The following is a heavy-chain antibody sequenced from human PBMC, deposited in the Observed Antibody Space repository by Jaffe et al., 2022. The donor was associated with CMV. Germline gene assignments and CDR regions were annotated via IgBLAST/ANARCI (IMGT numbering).Heavy chain of an antibody. CDR1: GGSFSGYY. V-gene: IGHV4-34*01. CDR2: INHSGST. D-gene: IGHD2-15*01. Sequence: QVQLQQWGAGLLKPSETLSLTCAVYGGSFSGYYWSWIRQPPGKGLEWIGEINHSGSTNYNPSLKSRVTISVDTSKNQFSLKLSSVTAADTAVYYCARGGYCSGGSCLPRWFDPWGQGTLVTVSS. J-gene: IGHJ5*02. CDR3: ARGGYCSGGSCLPRWFDP.